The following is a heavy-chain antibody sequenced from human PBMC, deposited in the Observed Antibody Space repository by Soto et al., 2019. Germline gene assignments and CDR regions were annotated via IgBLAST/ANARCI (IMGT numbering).Heavy chain of an antibody. J-gene: IGHJ6*03. CDR2: ISGSGGST. CDR3: AKGSPVDPDDYYYYMDV. D-gene: IGHD3-10*01. V-gene: IGHV3-23*01. Sequence: EVQLLESGGGLVQPGGSLRLSCAASGFTFSSYAMSWVRQAPGKGLEWVSAISGSGGSTYYADSVKGRFTISRDNSKNTLYLQMNSLRAEDTAVYYCAKGSPVDPDDYYYYMDVWGKGTTVTVSS. CDR1: GFTFSSYA.